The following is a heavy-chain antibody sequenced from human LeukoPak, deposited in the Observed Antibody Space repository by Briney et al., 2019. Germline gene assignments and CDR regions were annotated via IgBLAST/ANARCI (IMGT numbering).Heavy chain of an antibody. V-gene: IGHV4-39*07. CDR1: GGSISSSSYY. CDR2: IYYSGST. Sequence: SETLSLTCTVSGGSISSSSYYWGWIRQPPGKGLEWIGSIYYSGSTYYNPSLKSRVTISVDTSKNQFSLKLSSVTAADTAVYYCARVPRPHIVVVPVASPDYYYYYMDVWGKGTTVTVSS. J-gene: IGHJ6*03. D-gene: IGHD2-2*01. CDR3: ARVPRPHIVVVPVASPDYYYYYMDV.